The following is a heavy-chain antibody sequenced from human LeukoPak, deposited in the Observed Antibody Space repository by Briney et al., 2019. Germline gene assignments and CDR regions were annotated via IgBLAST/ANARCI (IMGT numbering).Heavy chain of an antibody. J-gene: IGHJ3*02. CDR3: AREVVPAAIFAFHI. D-gene: IGHD2-2*01. CDR1: GFTFSSYS. CDR2: ITSTSDII. V-gene: IGHV3-48*04. Sequence: PGGSLRLSCEASGFTFSSYSMEWVRQAPGKGLEWLSYITSTSDIIYYADSVKGRFTVSRDNAKNLMFLQLNSLRAEDTAFYYCAREVVPAAIFAFHIWGQGTMVTVSS.